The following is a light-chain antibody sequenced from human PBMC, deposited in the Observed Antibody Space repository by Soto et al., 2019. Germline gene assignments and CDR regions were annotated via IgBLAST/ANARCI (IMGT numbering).Light chain of an antibody. Sequence: PGERATLSCRASQSVTSNYLAWYQQKPGQAPRLLIFGASSRATGIPDKFSGSGSGTDFSLTISRLEPDEFAVYYCQQYGRSPRTVGQGTKVDIK. CDR2: GAS. CDR3: QQYGRSPRT. CDR1: QSVTSNY. V-gene: IGKV3-20*01. J-gene: IGKJ1*01.